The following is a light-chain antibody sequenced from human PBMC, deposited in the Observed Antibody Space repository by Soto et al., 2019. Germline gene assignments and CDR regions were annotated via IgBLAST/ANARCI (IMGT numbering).Light chain of an antibody. CDR3: QQYDDWPET. CDR1: PSVTNY. J-gene: IGKJ1*01. Sequence: EIVLTQSPSTLSLSPGERATLSCRASPSVTNYLAWYQQKPGQPPRLLIYGAFNRAAGIPARFSGRGSGTEFILTISSLRSEDFAVYYCQQYDDWPETFGQGTKVDIK. V-gene: IGKV3D-15*01. CDR2: GAF.